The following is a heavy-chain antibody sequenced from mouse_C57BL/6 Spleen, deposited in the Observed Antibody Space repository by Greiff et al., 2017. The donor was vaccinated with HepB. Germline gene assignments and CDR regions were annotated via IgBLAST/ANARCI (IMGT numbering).Heavy chain of an antibody. D-gene: IGHD2-3*01. CDR3: ARVRWLNDGYLYY. V-gene: IGHV5-4*03. Sequence: EVKLVESGGGLVKPGGSLKLSCAASGFTFSSYAMSWVRQTPEKRLEWVATISDGGSYTYYPDNVKGRFTISRDNAKNNLYLQMSHLKSEDTAMYYCARVRWLNDGYLYYWGQGTTLTVSS. CDR1: GFTFSSYA. CDR2: ISDGGSYT. J-gene: IGHJ2*01.